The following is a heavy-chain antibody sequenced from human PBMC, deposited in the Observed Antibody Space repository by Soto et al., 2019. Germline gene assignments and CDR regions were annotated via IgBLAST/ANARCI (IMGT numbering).Heavy chain of an antibody. CDR2: IYPGDSDT. CDR3: TASIFYYGMDV. J-gene: IGHJ6*02. CDR1: GYTFTNYW. V-gene: IGHV5-51*01. Sequence: GESLKISCKGSGYTFTNYWIGWVRQMPGKGPEWMGIIYPGDSDTKYNPSFQGQVTISADKSITTTYLQWSSLKASDTAIYYCTASIFYYGMDVWGQGTTVTVSS.